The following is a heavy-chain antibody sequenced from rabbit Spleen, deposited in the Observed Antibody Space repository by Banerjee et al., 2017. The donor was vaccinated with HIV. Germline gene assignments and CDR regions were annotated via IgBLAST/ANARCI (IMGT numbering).Heavy chain of an antibody. Sequence: QSLEESGGDLVKPGASLTLTCTASGFSFSSNYWMCWVRQAPGKRPEWIACIYTGGNSTYYASWAKGRFTVSITSSTTVTLQMTSQTVADTATYFCARDTGSSFSSYGMDLWGPGTLVTVS. V-gene: IGHV1S40*01. D-gene: IGHD8-1*01. CDR2: IYTGGNST. CDR3: ARDTGSSFSSYGMDL. CDR1: GFSFSSNYW. J-gene: IGHJ6*01.